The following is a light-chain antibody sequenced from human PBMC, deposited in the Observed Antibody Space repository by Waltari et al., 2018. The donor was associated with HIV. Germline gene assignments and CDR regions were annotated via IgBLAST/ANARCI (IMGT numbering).Light chain of an antibody. CDR1: SSNIGNNY. J-gene: IGLJ3*02. CDR2: DTH. V-gene: IGLV1-51*01. CDR3: GTWDTSLSAGV. Sequence: QAVLTQPPSVSAAPGQKVTIYCSGSSSNIGNNYVSWYQQFPGKAPKVLIYDTHKRPVGVPGRFSGSRCGTAATLGVAGLQTGDEADYYCGTWDTSLSAGVFGGGTKLTVL.